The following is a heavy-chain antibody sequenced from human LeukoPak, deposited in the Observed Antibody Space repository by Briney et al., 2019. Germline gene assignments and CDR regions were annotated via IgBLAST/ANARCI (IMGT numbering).Heavy chain of an antibody. CDR3: ARGGYNYGYAQDWFDS. V-gene: IGHV4-31*03. J-gene: IGHJ5*01. CDR1: GDSIGSGGYY. CDR2: IYYSGST. Sequence: SQTLSLTCTVSGDSIGSGGYYWTWIRQHPGKGLEWIGYIYYSGSTYYNPSLKSRVTISVDTSKNQFSLKLNSATAADTAVYYCARGGYNYGYAQDWFDSWGQGTLVTVSS. D-gene: IGHD5-18*01.